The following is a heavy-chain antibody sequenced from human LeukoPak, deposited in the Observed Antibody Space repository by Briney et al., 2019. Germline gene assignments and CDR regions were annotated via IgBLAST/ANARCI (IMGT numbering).Heavy chain of an antibody. CDR2: ISGSGGST. V-gene: IGHV3-23*01. J-gene: IGHJ4*02. CDR1: GFTFSSYA. CDR3: ARARRATGPDY. Sequence: GGSLRLSCAASGFTFSSYAMSWVRQAPGKGLEWVSAISGSGGSTYYADSVKGRFTISRDNAKNSLFLQMNSLRVQDTAVYFCARARRATGPDYWGRGTLVTVAS. D-gene: IGHD4-11*01.